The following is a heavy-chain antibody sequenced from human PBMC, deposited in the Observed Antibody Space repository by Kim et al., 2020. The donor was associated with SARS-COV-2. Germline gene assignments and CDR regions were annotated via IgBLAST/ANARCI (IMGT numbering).Heavy chain of an antibody. J-gene: IGHJ4*02. CDR2: IGSSVATT. CDR1: GFTFGSYD. CDR3: ARGLGTPDY. V-gene: IGHV3-23*01. Sequence: GGSLRLSCAVSGFTFGSYDMSWVRQAPGKGLEWVSAIGSSVATTFYADSVEGLFAISRDNSKNTLYLQMNSLRADDTAVYFCARGLGTPDYLGQGTLVTVSS. D-gene: IGHD1-26*01.